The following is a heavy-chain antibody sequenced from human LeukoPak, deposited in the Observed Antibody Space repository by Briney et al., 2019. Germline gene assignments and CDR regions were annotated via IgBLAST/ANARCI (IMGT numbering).Heavy chain of an antibody. CDR3: ARGRRYSTFYYYYYMDV. CDR2: IRYDGSNK. Sequence: GGSLRLSCAASGFTFSSYGMHWVRQAPGKGLEWVAFIRYDGSNKYYADSVKGRFTISRDNSKNTLYLQMNSLRAEDTAVYYCARGRRYSTFYYYYYMDVWGKGTTVTVS. V-gene: IGHV3-30*02. CDR1: GFTFSSYG. J-gene: IGHJ6*03. D-gene: IGHD5-18*01.